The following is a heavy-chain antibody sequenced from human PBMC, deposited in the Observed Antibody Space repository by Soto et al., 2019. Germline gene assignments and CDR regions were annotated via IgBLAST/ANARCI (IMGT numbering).Heavy chain of an antibody. CDR2: ISSSSSYI. Sequence: GSLRLSCAASGXTFSSYRMNWVRQAPGKGLEWVSSISSSSSYIYYADSVKGLFTISRDNAKNSLYRQMKSLRAEDTAVYYCARNAHVLRFLEWSRNYGMDVWGQGTTVTVSS. V-gene: IGHV3-21*01. J-gene: IGHJ6*02. CDR3: ARNAHVLRFLEWSRNYGMDV. CDR1: GXTFSSYR. D-gene: IGHD3-3*01.